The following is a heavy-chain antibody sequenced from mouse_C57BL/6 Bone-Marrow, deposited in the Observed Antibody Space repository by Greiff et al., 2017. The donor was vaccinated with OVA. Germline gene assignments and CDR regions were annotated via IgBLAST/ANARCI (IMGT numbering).Heavy chain of an antibody. D-gene: IGHD1-1*01. CDR1: GYTFTSYW. CDR2: IDPSDSYT. CDR3: ASYPPYYGSSPWYFDV. V-gene: IGHV1-69*01. J-gene: IGHJ1*03. Sequence: VQLQQPGAELVMPGASVKLSCKASGYTFTSYWMHWVKQRPGQGLEWIGAIDPSDSYTNYNQKFKGKSTLTVDKSSSTAYMQLSSLTSEDSAVYYCASYPPYYGSSPWYFDVWGTGTTVTVSS.